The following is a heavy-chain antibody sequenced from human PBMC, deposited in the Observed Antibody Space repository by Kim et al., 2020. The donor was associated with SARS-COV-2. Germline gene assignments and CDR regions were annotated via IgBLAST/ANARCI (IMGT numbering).Heavy chain of an antibody. J-gene: IGHJ4*03. CDR3: VRGYYDILTGYRYFDY. V-gene: IGHV3-13*01. CDR1: GFTFSTYD. CDR2: IGATGDT. D-gene: IGHD3-9*01. Sequence: GGSLRLSCAASGFTFSTYDMSWVRQATGKGLEWVSTIGATGDTYYPGSVRGRFTISRENAKNSLYLQMNSLRAGDTAVYYCVRGYYDILTGYRYFDYWG.